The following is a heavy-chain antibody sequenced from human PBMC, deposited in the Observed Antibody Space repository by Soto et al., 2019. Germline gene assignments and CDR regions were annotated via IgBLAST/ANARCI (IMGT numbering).Heavy chain of an antibody. CDR2: INTNTGNP. CDR1: GYTFTSYA. Sequence: QVQLVQSGSELKKPGASVKVSCKASGYTFTSYAMNWVRQAPGQGLEWMGWINTNTGNPTYAQGFTGRFVFSLDTSVSTAYLQICSLKAEDTAVYYCARGDGGYDFWSGYPPMGQQLGGVDYWGQGTLVTVSS. D-gene: IGHD3-3*01. J-gene: IGHJ4*02. CDR3: ARGDGGYDFWSGYPPMGQQLGGVDY. V-gene: IGHV7-4-1*01.